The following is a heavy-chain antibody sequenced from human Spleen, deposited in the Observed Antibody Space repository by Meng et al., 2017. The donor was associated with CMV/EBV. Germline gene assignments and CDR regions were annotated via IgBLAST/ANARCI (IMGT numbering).Heavy chain of an antibody. CDR3: GRQVFPYYYDTCGYYDDY. D-gene: IGHD3-22*01. CDR2: ISSSGSTI. J-gene: IGHJ4*02. CDR1: GFTFSSYE. Sequence: GESLKISCAASGFTFSSYEMNWVRQAPGKGLEWVSYISSSGSTIYYAESVKGRFTISRDNAKNSLYLQMNSLRAEDTAVYYCGRQVFPYYYDTCGYYDDYWGQGTLVTVSS. V-gene: IGHV3-48*03.